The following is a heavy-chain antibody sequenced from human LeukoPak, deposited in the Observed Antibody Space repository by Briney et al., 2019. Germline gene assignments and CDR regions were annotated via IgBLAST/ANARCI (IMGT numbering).Heavy chain of an antibody. D-gene: IGHD6-13*01. Sequence: GGSLRLSCAASGFTFSDYYMSWIRQAPGKGLEWVSYISSSGSTIYYADSVKGRFTISRDNAKNSLYLQMNSLKASDTAMYYCARGSSWTVGYFDYWGQGTLVTVSS. CDR3: ARGSSWTVGYFDY. V-gene: IGHV3-11*01. CDR2: ISSSGSTI. CDR1: GFTFSDYY. J-gene: IGHJ4*02.